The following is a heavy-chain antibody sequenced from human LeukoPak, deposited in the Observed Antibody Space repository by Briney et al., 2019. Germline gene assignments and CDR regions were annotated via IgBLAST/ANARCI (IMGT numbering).Heavy chain of an antibody. CDR1: GGTFSSYA. D-gene: IGHD3-22*01. CDR2: INPNSGGT. Sequence: ASVKVSCKASGGTFSSYAISWVRQAPGQGLEWMGWINPNSGGTNYAQKFQGRVTMTRDTSISTAYMELSSLRSEDTAVYYCARGKYYYDSSGPISPDYWGQGTLVTVSS. J-gene: IGHJ4*02. V-gene: IGHV1-2*02. CDR3: ARGKYYYDSSGPISPDY.